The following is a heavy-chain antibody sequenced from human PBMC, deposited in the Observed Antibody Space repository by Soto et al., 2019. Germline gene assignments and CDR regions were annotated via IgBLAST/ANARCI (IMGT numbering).Heavy chain of an antibody. CDR2: IYYSGST. Sequence: SETLSLTCTVSGGSISSYYWSWIRQPPGKGLEWIGYIYYSGSTNYNPSLKSRVTISVDTSKNQFSLKLSSVTAADTAVYYCARAYSGYDYGYYYYYMDVWGKGTTVTVSS. CDR1: GGSISSYY. D-gene: IGHD5-12*01. J-gene: IGHJ6*03. V-gene: IGHV4-59*01. CDR3: ARAYSGYDYGYYYYYMDV.